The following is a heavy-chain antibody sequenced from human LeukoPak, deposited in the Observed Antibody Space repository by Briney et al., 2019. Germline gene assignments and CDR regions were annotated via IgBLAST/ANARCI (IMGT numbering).Heavy chain of an antibody. CDR2: INHSGST. D-gene: IGHD6-13*01. Sequence: SETLSLTCAVYGGSFSGYYWSWIRQPPGKGLEWIGEINHSGSTNYNPSLKSRVTISVDTSKNQFSLKLSSVTAADTAVYYCASAAAGTFGPWGQGTLVTVSS. J-gene: IGHJ5*02. CDR1: GGSFSGYY. CDR3: ASAAAGTFGP. V-gene: IGHV4-34*01.